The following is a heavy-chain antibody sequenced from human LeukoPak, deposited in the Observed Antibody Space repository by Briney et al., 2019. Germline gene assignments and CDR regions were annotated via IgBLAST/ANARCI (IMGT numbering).Heavy chain of an antibody. CDR2: ISSSGSTI. V-gene: IGHV3-48*03. CDR1: GFTFSSYE. J-gene: IGHJ4*02. CDR3: ARESDNGLWFGESMNFDY. Sequence: GGSLRLSCAASGFTFSSYEMNWVRQAPGKGLEWVSYISSSGSTIYYADSVKGRFTISRDNAKNSLYLQMNSLRAEDTAVYYCARESDNGLWFGESMNFDYWGQGTLVTVSS. D-gene: IGHD3-10*01.